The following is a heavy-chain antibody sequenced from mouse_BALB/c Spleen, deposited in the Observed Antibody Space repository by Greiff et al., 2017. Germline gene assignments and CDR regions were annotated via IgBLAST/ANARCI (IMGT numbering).Heavy chain of an antibody. CDR1: GYSITSGYY. Sequence: EVQLQQSGPGLVKPSQSLSLTCSVTGYSITSGYYWSWIRQFPGNKLEWMGYISYDGSNNYNPSLKNRIAITRDTSKNQFFLKLNSVTTEDTATYYCARAANYYGSSPYYFDYWGQGTTLTVSA. CDR3: ARAANYYGSSPYYFDY. D-gene: IGHD1-1*01. V-gene: IGHV3-6*02. J-gene: IGHJ2*01. CDR2: ISYDGSN.